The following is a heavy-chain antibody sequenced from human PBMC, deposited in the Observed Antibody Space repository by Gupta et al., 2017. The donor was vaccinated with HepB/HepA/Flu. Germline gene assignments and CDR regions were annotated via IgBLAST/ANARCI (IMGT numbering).Heavy chain of an antibody. CDR1: GFVFSAFE. D-gene: IGHD3-16*01. Sequence: EMQLVESGGGLVQPGGSLRLSCVASGFVFSAFEMTWVRQAPGKGLEWVSYISKTGNSIYYADSVRGRFTVSRDNAKDSLYLQMNSLRVEDKAIYFCARERRGGTFFDGLDVWGQGTTATVSS. V-gene: IGHV3-48*03. CDR2: ISKTGNSI. CDR3: ARERRGGTFFDGLDV. J-gene: IGHJ6*02.